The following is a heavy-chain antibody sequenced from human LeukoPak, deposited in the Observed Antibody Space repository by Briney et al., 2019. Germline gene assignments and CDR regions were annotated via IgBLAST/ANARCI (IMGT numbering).Heavy chain of an antibody. Sequence: SETLSLTCAVYGGSFSGYYWSWNRQPPGKGLEWIGEINHSGSTNYNPSLKSRVTISVDTSKNQFSLKLSSVTAADTAVYYCARAYSGSYFNWFDPWGQGTLVTASS. CDR3: ARAYSGSYFNWFDP. V-gene: IGHV4-34*01. CDR1: GGSFSGYY. CDR2: INHSGST. D-gene: IGHD1-26*01. J-gene: IGHJ5*02.